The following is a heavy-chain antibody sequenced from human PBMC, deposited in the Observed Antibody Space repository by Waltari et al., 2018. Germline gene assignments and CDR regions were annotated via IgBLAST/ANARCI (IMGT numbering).Heavy chain of an antibody. Sequence: EVQLVESGGGLVQPGGSLRLSCAASGFTFSSYSMNWVRQAPGKGLEWVSYCSSSSSTICYADSVKGRFTISRDNAKNALYLQMNSLRAEDTAVYYCATIAAAFDYWGQGTLVTVSS. D-gene: IGHD6-13*01. CDR3: ATIAAAFDY. V-gene: IGHV3-48*01. CDR2: CSSSSSTI. J-gene: IGHJ4*02. CDR1: GFTFSSYS.